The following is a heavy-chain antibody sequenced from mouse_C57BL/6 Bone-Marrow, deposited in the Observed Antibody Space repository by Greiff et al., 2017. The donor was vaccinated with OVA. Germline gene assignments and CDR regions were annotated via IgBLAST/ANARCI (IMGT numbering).Heavy chain of an antibody. D-gene: IGHD3-1*01. CDR3: ARKRSRSYFDY. CDR2: ILPGSGST. CDR1: GYTFNGYW. J-gene: IGHJ2*01. Sequence: QVQLKESGAELMKPGASVKLSCKATGYTFNGYWIEWVKQRPGHGLEWIGEILPGSGSTNYNEKFKGKATFTADTSSNTAYMQLSSLTTEDSAIYYCARKRSRSYFDYWGQGTTLTVSS. V-gene: IGHV1-9*01.